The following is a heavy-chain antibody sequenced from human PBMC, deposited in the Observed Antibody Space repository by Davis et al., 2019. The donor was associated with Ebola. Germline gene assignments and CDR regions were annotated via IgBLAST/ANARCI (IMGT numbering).Heavy chain of an antibody. CDR3: VGGEKGDY. CDR2: IWYDGSKK. CDR1: GLTFSAYG. V-gene: IGHV3-33*01. J-gene: IGHJ4*02. D-gene: IGHD3-10*01. Sequence: GGSLRLSCAASGLTFSAYGMHWVRQAPGKGLEWVAIIWYDGSKKYYADSVRGRFTISRDNSKNTVYLQMNSPRVEDTATYYCVGGEKGDYWGQGTLVTVSS.